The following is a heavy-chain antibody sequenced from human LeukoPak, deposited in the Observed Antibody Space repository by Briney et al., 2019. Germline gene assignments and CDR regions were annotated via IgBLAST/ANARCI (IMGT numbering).Heavy chain of an antibody. CDR3: ASLTTAYYFDY. CDR1: GFTLDDYA. V-gene: IGHV3-9*01. D-gene: IGHD4-17*01. CDR2: ISWNSGSI. J-gene: IGHJ4*02. Sequence: GGPLRLSCAASGFTLDDYAMHGVRHAPGKGLEWVSGISWNSGSIGYGDSVKGRVTISRDNAKNSLYLQMNSLRAEDTALYYCASLTTAYYFDYWGQGTLVTVSS.